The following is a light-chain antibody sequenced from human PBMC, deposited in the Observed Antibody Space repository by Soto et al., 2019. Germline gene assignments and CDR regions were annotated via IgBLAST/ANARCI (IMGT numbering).Light chain of an antibody. CDR1: SGHSSYA. CDR2: FNSDGSH. Sequence: QLVLTQSPSASASLGASVKLTCTLSSGHSSYAIAWHQQQPEKGPRYLMKFNSDGSHSKGDGIPDRFSGSSSGAERYLTISSLQSEDEADYYCQTWGTGIVVFGGRTILTVL. CDR3: QTWGTGIVV. J-gene: IGLJ2*01. V-gene: IGLV4-69*01.